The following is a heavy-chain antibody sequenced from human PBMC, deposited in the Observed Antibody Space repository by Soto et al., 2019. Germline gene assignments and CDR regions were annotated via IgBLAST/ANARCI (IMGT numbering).Heavy chain of an antibody. D-gene: IGHD2-21*01. V-gene: IGHV3-48*03. CDR1: GFTFSSYE. J-gene: IGHJ6*02. CDR3: ARDRDELVGIFPYYYGMDV. Sequence: QPVGSLRLSCAASGFTFSSYEMNWVRQAPGKGLEWVSYISSSGRTTYYADSVKGRFTISRDNAKNSLSLQMNSLRADDTAVYYCARDRDELVGIFPYYYGMDVWGQGTTVTVSS. CDR2: ISSSGRTT.